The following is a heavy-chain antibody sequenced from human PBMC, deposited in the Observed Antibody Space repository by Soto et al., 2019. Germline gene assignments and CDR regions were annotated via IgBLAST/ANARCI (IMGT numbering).Heavy chain of an antibody. V-gene: IGHV3-33*01. J-gene: IGHJ4*02. Sequence: VGSLRLSCAASRFTFSSYGMHWVRQAPGKGLEWVAVIWYDGSNKYYADSVKGRFTISRDNSKNTLYLQMNSLRAEDTAVYYCARDLGSSSFGGGSDCWGQGALVTVSS. D-gene: IGHD6-6*01. CDR1: RFTFSSYG. CDR2: IWYDGSNK. CDR3: ARDLGSSSFGGGSDC.